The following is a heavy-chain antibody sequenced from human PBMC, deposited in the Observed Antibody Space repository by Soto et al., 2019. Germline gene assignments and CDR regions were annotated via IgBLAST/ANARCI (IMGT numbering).Heavy chain of an antibody. CDR3: ATRNGYNMGAFDI. V-gene: IGHV4-30-2*01. D-gene: IGHD5-12*01. J-gene: IGHJ3*02. CDR1: GGSISSGGYS. Sequence: PSETLSLTCAVSGGSISSGGYSWSWIRQPPGKCLEWIGYMYHSGPTYYNPSLESRVTISVDKSKNQFSLKLAPVTAADTAVYYCATRNGYNMGAFDIWGQGTMVTV. CDR2: MYHSGPT.